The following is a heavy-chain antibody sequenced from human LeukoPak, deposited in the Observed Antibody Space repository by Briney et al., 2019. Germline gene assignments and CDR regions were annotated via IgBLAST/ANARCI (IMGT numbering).Heavy chain of an antibody. V-gene: IGHV1-46*01. Sequence: ASVKVSCKASGYTFTRYYMHWVRQAPGQGLEWMGIISPSGANTAYAQKFQGRVTMTSDTSTSTVNMELSSLRSEDTAVYYCARALGDLRYYGMDVWGQGTTVTVSS. D-gene: IGHD3-10*01. J-gene: IGHJ6*02. CDR3: ARALGDLRYYGMDV. CDR2: ISPSGANT. CDR1: GYTFTRYY.